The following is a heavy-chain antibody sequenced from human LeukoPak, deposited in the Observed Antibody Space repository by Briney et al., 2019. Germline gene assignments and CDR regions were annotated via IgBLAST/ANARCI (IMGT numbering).Heavy chain of an antibody. J-gene: IGHJ4*02. Sequence: GGSLRLSCAASGFTFSTYCLHWVRQAPGKGPMWVSRICPDGTVTNYADSVKARFIISRDNARNTVYLQMNSLKVEDTAVYYCVRDFRSADYWGQGTLVTVSS. CDR1: GFTFSTYC. V-gene: IGHV3-74*01. CDR3: VRDFRSADY. CDR2: ICPDGTVT.